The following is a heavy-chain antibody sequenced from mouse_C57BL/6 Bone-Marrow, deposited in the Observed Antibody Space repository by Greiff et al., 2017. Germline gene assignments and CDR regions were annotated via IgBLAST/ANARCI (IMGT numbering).Heavy chain of an antibody. V-gene: IGHV1-85*01. J-gene: IGHJ2*01. D-gene: IGHD1-1*01. CDR3: ARGIITTVVAIDY. CDR1: GYTFTSYD. Sequence: VKLVESGPELVKPGASVKLSCKASGYTFTSYDINWVKQRPGQGLEWIGWIHPRDGSTKYNEKFKGKATLTVDTSSSTAYMELHSLTSEDSAVYFCARGIITTVVAIDYWGQGTTLTVSS. CDR2: IHPRDGST.